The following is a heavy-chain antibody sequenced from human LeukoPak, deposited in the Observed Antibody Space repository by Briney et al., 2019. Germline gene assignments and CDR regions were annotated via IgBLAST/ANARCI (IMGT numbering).Heavy chain of an antibody. J-gene: IGHJ4*02. CDR3: ARDAVTMVRGVNY. V-gene: IGHV3-53*01. D-gene: IGHD3-10*01. CDR1: GFTVSSNY. Sequence: GGSLRLSCAASGFTVSSNYMSWVRQAPGKGLEWVSVIYSGGSTYYADSVKGRFTISRDNAKNSLYLQMNSLRAEDTAVYYCARDAVTMVRGVNYWGQGTLVTVSS. CDR2: IYSGGST.